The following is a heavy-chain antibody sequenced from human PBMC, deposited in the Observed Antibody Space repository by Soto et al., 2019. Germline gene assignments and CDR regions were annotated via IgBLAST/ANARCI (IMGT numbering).Heavy chain of an antibody. D-gene: IGHD2-2*01. Sequence: ASVKVSCKASGYTFSTFGIIWVRQAPGQGLEWMGWISAYNGDTNYAQKLQGRVTMTTDTSTSTAYMELRSLRSDDTAVYYCARGGGIVVVPAAYHWFDPWGQGTLVTVSS. CDR3: ARGGGIVVVPAAYHWFDP. J-gene: IGHJ5*02. CDR1: GYTFSTFG. CDR2: ISAYNGDT. V-gene: IGHV1-18*01.